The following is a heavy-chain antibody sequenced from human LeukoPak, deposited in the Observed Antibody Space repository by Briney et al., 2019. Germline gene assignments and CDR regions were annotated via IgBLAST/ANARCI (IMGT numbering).Heavy chain of an antibody. Sequence: GESLKISCKGSGYSFATYWIAWVRQMPGKGLEWMGIIYPRDSSTLYSPSFQGQVTMSVDKSINTAYLQWSSLKASDTAIYYCARSLSGGYTRGFDYWGQGTLVTVSS. CDR2: IYPRDSST. CDR1: GYSFATYW. J-gene: IGHJ4*02. D-gene: IGHD2-15*01. CDR3: ARSLSGGYTRGFDY. V-gene: IGHV5-51*01.